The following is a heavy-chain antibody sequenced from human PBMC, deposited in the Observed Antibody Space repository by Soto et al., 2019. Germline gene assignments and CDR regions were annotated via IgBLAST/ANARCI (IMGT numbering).Heavy chain of an antibody. V-gene: IGHV4-34*01. CDR2: INHSGGT. D-gene: IGHD3-22*01. Sequence: SETLSLTCAVYGGSFSAYYWSWIRQPPGKGLEWIGEINHSGGTSYNPSLKSRVTISVDTSKSQFSLKPASMTAADKAVYYCARGRLDTLGSSGFYYYWCLGIQVLDS. CDR1: GGSFSAYY. J-gene: IGHJ5*01. CDR3: ARGRLDTLGSSGFYYYWCLGIQVLDS.